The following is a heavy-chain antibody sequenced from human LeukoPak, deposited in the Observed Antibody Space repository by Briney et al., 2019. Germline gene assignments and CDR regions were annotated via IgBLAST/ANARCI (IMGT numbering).Heavy chain of an antibody. CDR2: INPNSGGT. V-gene: IGHV1-2*02. D-gene: IGHD1-26*01. J-gene: IGHJ4*02. Sequence: VSVKVSCKASGYTFTGYYMHWVRQAPGQGLEWMGWINPNSGGTNYAQKFQGRVTMTRDTSISTAYMELSRLRSDDTAVYYCARDYFGSSTLDYWGQGTLVTVSS. CDR1: GYTFTGYY. CDR3: ARDYFGSSTLDY.